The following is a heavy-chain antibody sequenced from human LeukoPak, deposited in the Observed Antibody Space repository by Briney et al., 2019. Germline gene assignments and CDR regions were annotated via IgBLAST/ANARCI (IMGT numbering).Heavy chain of an antibody. CDR1: GGSISSSNW. V-gene: IGHV4-4*02. D-gene: IGHD6-13*01. J-gene: IGHJ4*02. CDR3: ARRRGSSLIPFDY. Sequence: SETLSLTCAVSGGSISSSNWWSWVRQPPGKGLEWIGEIYHSGSTNYNPPLESRVTISVDKSKNQFSLKLSSVTAADTAVYYCARRRGSSLIPFDYWGQGTLVTVSS. CDR2: IYHSGST.